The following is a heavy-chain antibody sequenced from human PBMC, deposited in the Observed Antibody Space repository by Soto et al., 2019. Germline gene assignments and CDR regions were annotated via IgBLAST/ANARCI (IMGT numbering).Heavy chain of an antibody. Sequence: EVQLLESGGGLVQPGGSLRLSCAGSEFTFSTYAMTWVRQAPGKGLEWVSYISSTGGGTSYTDSVKGRFTISRDNSRNTVQLQMNRLRAEDTALYYCASDPKGDHLGASDFRGQGTMVTVSS. J-gene: IGHJ3*01. CDR2: ISSTGGGT. V-gene: IGHV3-23*01. D-gene: IGHD2-21*02. CDR1: EFTFSTYA. CDR3: ASDPKGDHLGASDF.